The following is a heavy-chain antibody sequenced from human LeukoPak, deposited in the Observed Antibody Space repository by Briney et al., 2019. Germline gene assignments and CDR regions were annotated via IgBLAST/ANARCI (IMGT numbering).Heavy chain of an antibody. CDR1: GFTVSSNY. V-gene: IGHV3-53*01. CDR3: ARDGGVRSFDP. Sequence: GGSLRLSCAASGFTVSSNYMSWVRQAPGKGLEWVSVIYSGGSTYYADSVKGRFTISRDNSKNTLYLQMKSLRAEDTAVYYCARDGGVRSFDPWGQGTLVTVSS. CDR2: IYSGGST. D-gene: IGHD3-16*01. J-gene: IGHJ5*02.